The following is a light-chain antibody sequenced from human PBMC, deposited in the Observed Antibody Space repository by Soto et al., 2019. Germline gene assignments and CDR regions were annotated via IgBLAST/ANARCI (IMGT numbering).Light chain of an antibody. CDR3: QQSCYCPST. CDR2: GAS. V-gene: IGKV3-15*01. CDR1: QSSNSN. Sequence: EVLMTQSPAPLSVSPGDRATLSCRASQSSNSNLAWYQQQPGQAPRLLIYGASTSATAVPGRFSGSGSGTDFTPTITSLQSDDVAVDFGQQSCYCPSTFGQGKRL. J-gene: IGKJ5*01.